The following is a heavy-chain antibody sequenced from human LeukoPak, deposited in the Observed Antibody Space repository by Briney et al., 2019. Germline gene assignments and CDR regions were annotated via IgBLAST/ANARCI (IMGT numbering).Heavy chain of an antibody. D-gene: IGHD3-10*01. Sequence: PGGSLRLSCAASGFTFSSYSMNWVRQARGKGREWGSNISSSSSTIYYADSVKGRFTISRDNSKNTLYLQMNSLRAEDTAVYYCARAHTSLLWFGESIYWGQGTLVTVSS. V-gene: IGHV3-48*01. CDR3: ARAHTSLLWFGESIY. CDR1: GFTFSSYS. J-gene: IGHJ4*02. CDR2: ISSSSSTI.